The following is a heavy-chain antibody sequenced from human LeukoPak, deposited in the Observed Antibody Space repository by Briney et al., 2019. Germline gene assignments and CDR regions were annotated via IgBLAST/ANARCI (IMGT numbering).Heavy chain of an antibody. J-gene: IGHJ6*02. V-gene: IGHV1-2*02. Sequence: ASVKVSCKASGYTFTGYYMHWVRQAPGQGLEWMGWINPNSGGTNYAQKFQGRVTMTRDTSISTAYTELSRLRPDDTAVYYCAREGIAVATGGYYGMDVWGQGTTVTVSS. CDR1: GYTFTGYY. D-gene: IGHD6-19*01. CDR2: INPNSGGT. CDR3: AREGIAVATGGYYGMDV.